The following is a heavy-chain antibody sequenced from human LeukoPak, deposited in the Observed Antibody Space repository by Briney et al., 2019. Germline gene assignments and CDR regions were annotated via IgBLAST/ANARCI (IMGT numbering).Heavy chain of an antibody. Sequence: GRSLRLSCAASGFTFSSYTMNWVRQHPGKGLEWVADIGTSSTTIYYADSVKGRFTISRDNAKNSLYLQMNSLRADDTAVYYSARFAACCSYYDMDVWGKGTTVTVSS. CDR2: IGTSSTTI. J-gene: IGHJ6*03. V-gene: IGHV3-48*01. CDR3: ARFAACCSYYDMDV. CDR1: GFTFSSYT. D-gene: IGHD2-15*01.